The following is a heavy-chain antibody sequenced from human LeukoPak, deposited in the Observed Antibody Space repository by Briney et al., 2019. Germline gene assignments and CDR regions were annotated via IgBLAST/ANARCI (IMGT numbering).Heavy chain of an antibody. V-gene: IGHV3-23*01. Sequence: PGGSLRLSCAVSGFTFSSYSTNWVRQAPGKGLEWVSAITGSGGSTYYADSVKGRFTISRDNSKNTLYVQMNSLRAEDTAVYYCAKDYYVSGSYRHFDYWGQGTLVTVSS. J-gene: IGHJ4*02. CDR2: ITGSGGST. CDR3: AKDYYVSGSYRHFDY. CDR1: GFTFSSYS. D-gene: IGHD3-10*01.